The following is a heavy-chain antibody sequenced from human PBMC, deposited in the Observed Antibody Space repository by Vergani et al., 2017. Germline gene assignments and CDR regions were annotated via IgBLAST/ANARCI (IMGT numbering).Heavy chain of an antibody. CDR2: INPSGGST. CDR1: GGTFSSYA. D-gene: IGHD4-23*01. Sequence: QVQLVQSGAEVKKPGSSVKVSCKASGGTFSSYAISWVRQAPGQGLEWMGIINPSGGSTSYAQKFQGRVTMTRDTATSTVYMELSSLRSEDTAVYYCARDPLRWPFDYWGQGTLVTVSS. J-gene: IGHJ4*02. V-gene: IGHV1-46*01. CDR3: ARDPLRWPFDY.